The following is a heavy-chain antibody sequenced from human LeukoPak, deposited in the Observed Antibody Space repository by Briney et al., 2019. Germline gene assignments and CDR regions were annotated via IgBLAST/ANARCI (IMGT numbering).Heavy chain of an antibody. CDR3: ATAAYGLSGSLDS. J-gene: IGHJ4*02. Sequence: GGSLRLSCVASGFTVQSNAITWVRQAPGQGLECVSVTYSGGATYYADSVKGRFTVSRDNYKNTLYLQINSLRAEGTAVYYCATAAYGLSGSLDSWGQGTLVTVSS. CDR2: TYSGGAT. CDR1: GFTVQSNA. D-gene: IGHD1-26*01. V-gene: IGHV3-53*01.